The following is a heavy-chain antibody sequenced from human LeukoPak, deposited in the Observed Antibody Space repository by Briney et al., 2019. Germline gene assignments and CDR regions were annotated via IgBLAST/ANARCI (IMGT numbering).Heavy chain of an antibody. V-gene: IGHV4-30-2*01. J-gene: IGHJ4*02. CDR1: GGSISSGGYY. CDR3: ARERRAGWGGIAARSFDY. CDR2: IYHSGST. Sequence: RASETLSLTCTVSGGSISSGGYYWSWIRQPPGKGLEWIGYIYHSGSTYYNPSLKSRVTISVDRSKNQFSLKLSSVTAADTAVYYCARERRAGWGGIAARSFDYWGQGTLVTVSS. D-gene: IGHD6-6*01.